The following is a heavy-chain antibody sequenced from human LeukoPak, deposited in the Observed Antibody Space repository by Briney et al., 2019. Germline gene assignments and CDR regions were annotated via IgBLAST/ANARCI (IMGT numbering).Heavy chain of an antibody. CDR1: RFTFSSYW. Sequence: PGGSLRLSCAASRFTFSSYWMSWVRQAPGKGLEWVANIKQDGREKYYVDSVKGRFTISRDNAKNSLYLQMNSLRAEDTAVYYCARDRRSTIFGVVPWFDPWGQGTLVTVSS. CDR2: IKQDGREK. D-gene: IGHD3-3*01. CDR3: ARDRRSTIFGVVPWFDP. V-gene: IGHV3-7*01. J-gene: IGHJ5*02.